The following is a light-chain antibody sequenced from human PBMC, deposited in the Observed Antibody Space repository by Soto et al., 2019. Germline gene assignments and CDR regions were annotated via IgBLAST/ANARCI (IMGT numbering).Light chain of an antibody. CDR1: QTINNW. J-gene: IGKJ1*01. CDR2: HAS. CDR3: QHYNSYPWT. V-gene: IGKV1-5*01. Sequence: DIQMTQSPSTLSASIGDRVTITCRASQTINNWLAWYQQKPGKAPNLLIYHASNLETGVPSRFSGSAFGTEFTLTISSLQPDAFATYYCQHYNSYPWTFCQGTKVEIK.